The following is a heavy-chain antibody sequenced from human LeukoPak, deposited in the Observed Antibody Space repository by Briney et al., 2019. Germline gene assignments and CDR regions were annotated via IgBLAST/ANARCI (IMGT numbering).Heavy chain of an antibody. CDR3: AGGIYYDSSGSKGGIDY. V-gene: IGHV3-48*01. CDR1: GFTFSSYS. CDR2: ISSSSSTI. Sequence: PGGSLRLSCAASGFTFSSYSMNWVRQAPGKGLEWVSYISSSSSTIYYADSVKGRFTISRDNAKNSLYLQMNSLRAEDTAVYYCAGGIYYDSSGSKGGIDYWGQGTLVTVSS. J-gene: IGHJ4*02. D-gene: IGHD3-22*01.